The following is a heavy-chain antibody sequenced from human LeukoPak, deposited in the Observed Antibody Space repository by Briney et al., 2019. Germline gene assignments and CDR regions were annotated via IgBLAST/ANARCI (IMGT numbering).Heavy chain of an antibody. Sequence: GGSLRLSCAASGFTFSSYWMSWVRQAPGKGLEWVANIKQDGSEKYYVDSVKGRFTISRDNAKNSLYLQMNSLRAEDTAVYYCASSTITLVRGALYYFDYWGQGTLVTVSS. CDR3: ASSTITLVRGALYYFDY. CDR1: GFTFSSYW. V-gene: IGHV3-7*01. CDR2: IKQDGSEK. J-gene: IGHJ4*02. D-gene: IGHD3-10*01.